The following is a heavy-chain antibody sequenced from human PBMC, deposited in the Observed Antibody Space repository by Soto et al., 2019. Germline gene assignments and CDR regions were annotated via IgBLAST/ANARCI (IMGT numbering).Heavy chain of an antibody. V-gene: IGHV3-23*01. J-gene: IGHJ4*02. CDR1: GFTFSSYA. CDR3: ARGRQRDYALYYFYY. Sequence: GGSLRLSCAASGFTFSSYAMSWVRQAPGKGLEWVSAISGSGGSTYYADSVKGRFTISRDNSKNTLYLQMNSLRAEDTAVYYCARGRQRDYALYYFYYWGQGTLVTVSS. D-gene: IGHD4-17*01. CDR2: ISGSGGST.